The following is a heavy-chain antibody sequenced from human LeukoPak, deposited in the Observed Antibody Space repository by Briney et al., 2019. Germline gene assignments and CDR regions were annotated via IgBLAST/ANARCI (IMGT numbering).Heavy chain of an antibody. CDR1: GGSFSGYY. D-gene: IGHD1-26*01. CDR2: INHSGST. CDR3: ARGDYYAGYYFDY. J-gene: IGHJ4*02. Sequence: PSETLSLTCAVYGGSFSGYYWSWIRQPPGKGLEWIGEINHSGSTNYNPSLKSRVTISVDTSKNQFSLKLSPVTAADTAVYYCARGDYYAGYYFDYWGQGTLVTVSS. V-gene: IGHV4-34*01.